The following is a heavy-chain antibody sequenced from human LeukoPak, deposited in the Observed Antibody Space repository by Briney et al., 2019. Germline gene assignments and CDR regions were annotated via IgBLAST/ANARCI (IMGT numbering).Heavy chain of an antibody. CDR2: FDPEDGET. D-gene: IGHD2-2*01. CDR1: GYTLTELS. J-gene: IGHJ6*02. CDR3: ATGHCSSTSCPRDYYYGMDV. Sequence: ASVKVSCKVSGYTLTELSMHWVRQAPGKGLEWMGGFDPEDGETIYAQKFQGRVTMTEDTSTDTAYMELSSLRSEDTAVYYCATGHCSSTSCPRDYYYGMDVWGQGTLVTVSS. V-gene: IGHV1-24*01.